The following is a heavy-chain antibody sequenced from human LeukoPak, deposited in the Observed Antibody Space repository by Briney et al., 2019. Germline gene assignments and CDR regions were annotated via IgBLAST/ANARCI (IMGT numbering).Heavy chain of an antibody. CDR3: AREKGSVFGAGWFDP. J-gene: IGHJ5*02. Sequence: GSLRLSCAASGFPFSDYYMIWIRQAPGKGLEWVSYISRSGITTYYTDSVKGRFTISRDNAKNSLYLQMNSLRAEDAAIYYCAREKGSVFGAGWFDPWGQGTLVTVSS. CDR2: ISRSGITT. D-gene: IGHD4/OR15-4a*01. V-gene: IGHV3-11*01. CDR1: GFPFSDYY.